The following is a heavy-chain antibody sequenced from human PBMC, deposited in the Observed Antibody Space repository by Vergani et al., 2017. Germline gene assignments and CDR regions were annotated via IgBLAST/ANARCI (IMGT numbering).Heavy chain of an antibody. D-gene: IGHD1-26*01. J-gene: IGHJ4*02. V-gene: IGHV3-66*01. CDR2: IYSGGST. Sequence: EVQLLESGGGLVQPGGSLRLSCAASGFTFSSYAMSWVRQAPGKGLEWVSIIYSGGSTNYADSVKGRFTISRDNSKNTLYLQMNSLRAEDTAVYYCARGGVGKWGQGTLVTVSS. CDR1: GFTFSSYA. CDR3: ARGGVGK.